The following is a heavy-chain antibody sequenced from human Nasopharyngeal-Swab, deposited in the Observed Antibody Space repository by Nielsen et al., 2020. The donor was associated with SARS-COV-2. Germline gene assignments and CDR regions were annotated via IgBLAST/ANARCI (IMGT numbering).Heavy chain of an antibody. CDR3: AKDLWEVVVVVAAWDYYYGMDV. D-gene: IGHD2-15*01. Sequence: GESLKISCAASGFTFSSYGMHWVRQAPGKGLEWVAVISYDGSNKYYADSVKGRFTISRDNSKNTLYLQMNSLRAEDTAVYYCAKDLWEVVVVVAAWDYYYGMDVWGQGTTVTVSS. CDR1: GFTFSSYG. CDR2: ISYDGSNK. V-gene: IGHV3-30*18. J-gene: IGHJ6*02.